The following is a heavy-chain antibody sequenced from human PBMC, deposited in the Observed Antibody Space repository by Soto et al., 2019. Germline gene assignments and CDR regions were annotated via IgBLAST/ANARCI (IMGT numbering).Heavy chain of an antibody. CDR3: ASRDPGTSVDY. D-gene: IGHD1-7*01. CDR1: GVSFTSNNW. Sequence: ESLCLTCSVSGVSFTSNNWWTWVRQPPGQGLEWIGEIYRTGSTNYNPSLKSRVTISLDKSENQFSLKVTSLTAADTAVYYCASRDPGTSVDYWGQGTLVTVYS. CDR2: IYRTGST. V-gene: IGHV4-4*02. J-gene: IGHJ4*02.